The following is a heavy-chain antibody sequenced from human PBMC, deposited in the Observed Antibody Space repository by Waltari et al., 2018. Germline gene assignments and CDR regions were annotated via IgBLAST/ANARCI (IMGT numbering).Heavy chain of an antibody. CDR2: NYSGGRT. V-gene: IGHV3-53*04. D-gene: IGHD4-17*01. CDR3: ARLVTTLPY. J-gene: IGHJ4*02. Sequence: EVQLVESGGGLVPPGGSLRLSCAASGFTVSSNYMSWVRQAPGKGVEWVSVNYSGGRTYYADSVKGRFTIARHNSKNTMYLQMNSLLAEDSAVYYCARLVTTLPYWGQGTLVTVSS. CDR1: GFTVSSNY.